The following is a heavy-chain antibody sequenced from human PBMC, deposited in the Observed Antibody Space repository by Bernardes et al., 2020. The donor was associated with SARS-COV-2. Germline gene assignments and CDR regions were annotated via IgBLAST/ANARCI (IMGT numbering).Heavy chain of an antibody. CDR2: INPNRGGT. D-gene: IGHD4-17*01. Sequence: ASVKVSCKASGYTFTGYYMHWVRQAPGQGLEWMGWINPNRGGTNYAQKFQGWVTMTRDTSISTAYMELSRLRSDDTAVYYCARAGGDGDVKVYYYYYGMDVWGQGPTVTVSS. CDR1: GYTFTGYY. J-gene: IGHJ6*02. CDR3: ARAGGDGDVKVYYYYYGMDV. V-gene: IGHV1-2*04.